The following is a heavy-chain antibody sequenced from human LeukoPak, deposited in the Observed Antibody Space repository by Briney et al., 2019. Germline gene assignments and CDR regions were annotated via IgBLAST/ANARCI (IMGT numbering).Heavy chain of an antibody. V-gene: IGHV3-23*01. Sequence: GGSLRLSCAASGFTFSNYAMSWVRQAPGKGLEWVSAISGSGGSTYYAGSVKGRFTISRDNSKNTLYLQMNSLRAEDTAVYYCAKGDGYCSGGSCYQEYYFDYWGQGTLVTVSS. D-gene: IGHD2-15*01. CDR3: AKGDGYCSGGSCYQEYYFDY. J-gene: IGHJ4*02. CDR2: ISGSGGST. CDR1: GFTFSNYA.